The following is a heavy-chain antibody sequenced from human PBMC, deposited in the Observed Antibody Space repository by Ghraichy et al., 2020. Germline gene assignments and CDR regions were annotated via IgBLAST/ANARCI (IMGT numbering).Heavy chain of an antibody. CDR1: GFTFSNYA. V-gene: IGHV3-23*01. J-gene: IGHJ4*02. D-gene: IGHD5-18*01. CDR3: AKADGYSYSYGGYFDY. Sequence: GGSLRLSCAASGFTFSNYAMSWVRQAPGKGLEWVSAISASGSSTYYADSVKGRFTISRDNSKNTLYLQMNSLRAEDKAIYYCAKADGYSYSYGGYFDYWGQGTLVTVSS. CDR2: ISASGSST.